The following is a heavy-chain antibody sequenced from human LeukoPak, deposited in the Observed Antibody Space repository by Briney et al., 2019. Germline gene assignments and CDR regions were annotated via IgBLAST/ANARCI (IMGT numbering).Heavy chain of an antibody. V-gene: IGHV1-8*01. CDR3: ARATRLRGNWFDP. Sequence: GASVKVSCKASGYTFTSYDINWVRQATGQGLEWMGWMNPNSGNTGCAQKFQGRVTMTRNTSISTAYMELSSLRSEDTAVYYCARATRLRGNWFDPWGQGTLVTVSS. CDR2: MNPNSGNT. D-gene: IGHD2-2*01. J-gene: IGHJ5*02. CDR1: GYTFTSYD.